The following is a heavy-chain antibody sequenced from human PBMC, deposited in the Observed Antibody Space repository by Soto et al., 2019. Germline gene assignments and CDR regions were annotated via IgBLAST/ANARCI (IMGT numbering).Heavy chain of an antibody. CDR3: AKSVHFYCSGGSCYYWYFDL. CDR1: GFTFSSYA. V-gene: IGHV3-23*01. Sequence: PGGSLRLSCAASGFTFSSYAMSWVRQAPGKGLEWVSAISGSGGSTYYADSVKGRFTISRDNSKNTLYLQMNSLRAEDTAVYYCAKSVHFYCSGGSCYYWYFDLWGRGTLVTVSS. D-gene: IGHD2-15*01. CDR2: ISGSGGST. J-gene: IGHJ2*01.